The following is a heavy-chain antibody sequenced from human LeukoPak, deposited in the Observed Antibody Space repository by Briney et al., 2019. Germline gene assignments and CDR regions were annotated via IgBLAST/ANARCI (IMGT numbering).Heavy chain of an antibody. D-gene: IGHD3-22*01. V-gene: IGHV3-23*01. J-gene: IGHJ3*02. CDR2: ISGSGGST. Sequence: GASLRLSCAASGFTFSSYAMSWVRQAPGKGLEWVSAISGSGGSTYYAGSVKGRFTISRDNSKKTLYLQMNSLRAEETTVYYCAKGAGYYYDSSGSPDAFDIWGQGTMVTVSS. CDR3: AKGAGYYYDSSGSPDAFDI. CDR1: GFTFSSYA.